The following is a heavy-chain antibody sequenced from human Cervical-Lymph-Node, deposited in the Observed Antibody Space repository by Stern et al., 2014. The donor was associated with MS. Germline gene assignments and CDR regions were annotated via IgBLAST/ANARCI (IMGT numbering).Heavy chain of an antibody. V-gene: IGHV1-46*01. CDR3: ARDGMTAATYYFDF. CDR1: GYSFTSYY. Sequence: QVQLVQSGAEVKKPGASVKVSCKASGYSFTSYYMHWVRQAPGQGLEWMGIINPSGGRTNYAQKFQDRVTMTRDTSTSTVYMEMSSLRSEDMALYYCARDGMTAATYYFDFWGQGTVVTVSS. J-gene: IGHJ4*02. D-gene: IGHD6-13*01. CDR2: INPSGGRT.